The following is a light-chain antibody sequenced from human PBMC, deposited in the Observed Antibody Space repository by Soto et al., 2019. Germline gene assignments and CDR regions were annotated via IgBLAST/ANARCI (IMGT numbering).Light chain of an antibody. Sequence: QSVLTQPPSVSGAPGQRVTISCTGSSSNIGAGYDVHWYQQLPVTAPKLLIYGNSNRPSGVPDRFSGSKSGTSASLAITGLQDEDEADYYWQSYDSSLSGSGFGTGTKVTV. V-gene: IGLV1-40*01. J-gene: IGLJ1*01. CDR3: QSYDSSLSGSG. CDR1: SSNIGAGYD. CDR2: GNS.